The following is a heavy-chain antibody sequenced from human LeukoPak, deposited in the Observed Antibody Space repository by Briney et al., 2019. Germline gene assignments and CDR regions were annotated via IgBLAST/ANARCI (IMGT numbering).Heavy chain of an antibody. CDR1: GFTFSDYS. CDR2: INSDGKTT. V-gene: IGHV3-48*01. J-gene: IGHJ4*02. CDR3: ARMKWELLAADY. D-gene: IGHD1-26*01. Sequence: PGGSLRLSCAASGFTFSDYSMNWVRQAPGKGLEDLSYINSDGKTTWYADSVKGRFTISRDNSKNTLYLQMNSLRAEDTAVYYCARMKWELLAADYWGQGTLVTVSS.